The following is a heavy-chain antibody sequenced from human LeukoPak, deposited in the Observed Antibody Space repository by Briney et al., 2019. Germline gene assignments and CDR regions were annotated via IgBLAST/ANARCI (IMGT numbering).Heavy chain of an antibody. CDR1: GFNFGSYG. J-gene: IGHJ4*02. CDR2: IKYDGSRK. CDR3: AKEKYNFGYFEY. V-gene: IGHV3-30*02. D-gene: IGHD1-1*01. Sequence: GGSLRLSCGASGFNFGSYGMYRVRQAPGKGLESLTFIKYDGSRKYSADSVKGRFTVSKDNSKNTLYLQMTNLTVEDTAIYYCAKEKYNFGYFEYWGQGILVTVSS.